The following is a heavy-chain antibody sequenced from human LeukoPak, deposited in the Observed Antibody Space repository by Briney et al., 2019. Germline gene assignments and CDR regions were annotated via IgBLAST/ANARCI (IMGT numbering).Heavy chain of an antibody. V-gene: IGHV1-46*01. D-gene: IGHD3-10*01. CDR1: GYTFTRYY. J-gene: IGHJ4*02. Sequence: GASVKVSCKASGYTFTRYYIHWVRQAPGQGLEWMGIINPSVGSANYAQKFQGRVTITRDTSASTAYMELSSLRSEDTAVYYCARAEHYYGSGSYLDYFDYWGQGTLVTVSS. CDR2: INPSVGSA. CDR3: ARAEHYYGSGSYLDYFDY.